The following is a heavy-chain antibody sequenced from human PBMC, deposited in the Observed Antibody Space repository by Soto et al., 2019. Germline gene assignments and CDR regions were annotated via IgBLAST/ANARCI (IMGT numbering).Heavy chain of an antibody. CDR2: IYYSGGT. V-gene: IGHV4-59*01. CDR3: ARSTGTTLPTCEY. CDR1: GGSISSYY. Sequence: PSETLSLTCTVSGGSISSYYWSWIRQPPGKGLEWIGYIYYSGGTNYNPSLKSRVTISVDTSKNQFSLKLSSVTAADTAVYYWARSTGTTLPTCEYWGQGTLVTVS. J-gene: IGHJ4*02. D-gene: IGHD1-7*01.